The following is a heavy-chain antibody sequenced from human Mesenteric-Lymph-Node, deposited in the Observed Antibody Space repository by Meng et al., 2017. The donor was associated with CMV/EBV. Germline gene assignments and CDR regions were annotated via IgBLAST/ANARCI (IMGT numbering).Heavy chain of an antibody. CDR2: INPGSGST. Sequence: ASVQVSCKGSGYSFTTYHMHWVRQAPGQGLEWMGMINPGSGSTTYAQKFQGRVTMARDTSTSTVYMDLSSLRSDDTAVYYCARGWDYRGNFPRDYWGQGTLVTVSS. J-gene: IGHJ4*02. CDR3: ARGWDYRGNFPRDY. D-gene: IGHD4-23*01. V-gene: IGHV1-46*01. CDR1: GYSFTTYH.